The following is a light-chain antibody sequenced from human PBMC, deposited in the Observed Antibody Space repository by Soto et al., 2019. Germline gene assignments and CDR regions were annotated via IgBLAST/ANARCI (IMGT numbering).Light chain of an antibody. CDR1: SNDDGGYNY. CDR2: DVN. V-gene: IGLV2-14*01. Sequence: QSALTQPHSVSGSPGQSVAISCSGTSNDDGGYNYVSWYQQHPGKAPKLIIYDVNNRPSGVSNRFSGSKSGNTASLTISGLQAEDEADYYCSSYTSSSTYVFGTGTKVTVL. CDR3: SSYTSSSTYV. J-gene: IGLJ1*01.